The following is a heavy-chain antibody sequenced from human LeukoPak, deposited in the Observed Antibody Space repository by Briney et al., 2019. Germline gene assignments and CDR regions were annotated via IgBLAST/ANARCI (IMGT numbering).Heavy chain of an antibody. CDR1: GFTFSSYS. Sequence: GGSLRLSCAASGFTFSSYSMNWVRQAPGKGLEWVSSISSSSSYIYYADSVKGRFTISRDNAKNSLYLQMNSLRAEDTAVYYCARDRYCSSTSCPLRYWGQGTLVTVSS. CDR3: ARDRYCSSTSCPLRY. J-gene: IGHJ4*02. D-gene: IGHD2-2*01. V-gene: IGHV3-21*01. CDR2: ISSSSSYI.